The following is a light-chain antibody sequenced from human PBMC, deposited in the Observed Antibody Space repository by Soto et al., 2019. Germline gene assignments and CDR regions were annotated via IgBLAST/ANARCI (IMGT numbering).Light chain of an antibody. CDR3: QQYGSAPFT. CDR1: QSVSSSY. Sequence: EIVMTQSPATLSVSPWERATLSCRASQSVSSSYLAWYQQKPGQAPRLLIYAASNRAAGIPDRFSGSGSGTDFTLTISRLEPEDFAVYYCQQYGSAPFTFGGGTKVDIK. J-gene: IGKJ4*01. CDR2: AAS. V-gene: IGKV3-20*01.